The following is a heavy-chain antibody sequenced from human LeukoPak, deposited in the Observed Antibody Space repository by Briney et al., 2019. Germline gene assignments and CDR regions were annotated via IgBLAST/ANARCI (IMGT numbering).Heavy chain of an antibody. J-gene: IGHJ5*02. Sequence: SVKVFCKASGYTFNSYDKNWVRQATRQGREGMGWMNPNSGNTGYAQKFQGRVNITRNTSINQAYMELSSLISEDTAVYYCARNKVGNWFDPWGQGTLDTVSS. CDR3: ARNKVGNWFDP. CDR2: MNPNSGNT. CDR1: GYTFNSYD. V-gene: IGHV1-8*03. D-gene: IGHD5-12*01.